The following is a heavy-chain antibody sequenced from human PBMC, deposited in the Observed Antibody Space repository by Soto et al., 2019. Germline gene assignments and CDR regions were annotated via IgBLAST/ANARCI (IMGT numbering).Heavy chain of an antibody. CDR2: ISYDGSKK. V-gene: IGHV3-30-3*01. J-gene: IGHJ4*02. CDR1: GFSFSTYA. CDR3: ARDEAAPCNGKLDY. D-gene: IGHD6-13*01. Sequence: PGGSLRLSCAASGFSFSTYAIHWARQAPGKGLEWVGVISYDGSKKYYADSVKGRFTISRDNSENTLFLQMSSLRGDDTAIYFCARDEAAPCNGKLDYWGQGTLVTVSS.